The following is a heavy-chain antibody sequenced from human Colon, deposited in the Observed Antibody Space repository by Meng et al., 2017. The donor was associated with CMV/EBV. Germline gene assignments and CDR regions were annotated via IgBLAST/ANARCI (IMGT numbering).Heavy chain of an antibody. D-gene: IGHD2-2*01. Sequence: GGSLRLSCVASGFTFRSYAMSWVRQAPGKGLEWVSAITGRGDDTYHADSVRGRLIISRDNSKSTLYLEMSSLRVEGTAIYFCAKGSTSSRPYYFDYWGQGTLVTVSS. CDR2: ITGRGDDT. J-gene: IGHJ4*02. CDR3: AKGSTSSRPYYFDY. V-gene: IGHV3-23*01. CDR1: GFTFRSYA.